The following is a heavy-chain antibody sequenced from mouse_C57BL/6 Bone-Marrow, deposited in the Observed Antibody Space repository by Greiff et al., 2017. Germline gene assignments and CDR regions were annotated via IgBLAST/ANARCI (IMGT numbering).Heavy chain of an antibody. J-gene: IGHJ1*03. D-gene: IGHD1-1*01. Sequence: QVQLQQPGAELVRPGSSVKLSCKASGYTFTSYWMDWVKQRPGQGLEWIGNIYPSDSETHYNQKFKDKATLTVDKSSSTAYMQLSSLTSEDSAVYYCARWSTTVGARYFDVWGTGTTVTVSS. CDR3: ARWSTTVGARYFDV. CDR1: GYTFTSYW. V-gene: IGHV1-61*01. CDR2: IYPSDSET.